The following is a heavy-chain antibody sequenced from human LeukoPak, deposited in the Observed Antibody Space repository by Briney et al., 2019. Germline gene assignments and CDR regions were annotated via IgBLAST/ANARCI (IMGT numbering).Heavy chain of an antibody. V-gene: IGHV3-33*01. Sequence: GGSLRLSCAASGFTFSSYGMHWVRQAPGKGLEWVAVIWYDGSNRYYADSVKGRFTISRDNSKNTLYLQMNSLRAEDTAVYYCARDFADCSGGSCSSRFDPWGQGTLVTVSS. CDR2: IWYDGSNR. CDR1: GFTFSSYG. J-gene: IGHJ5*02. CDR3: ARDFADCSGGSCSSRFDP. D-gene: IGHD2-15*01.